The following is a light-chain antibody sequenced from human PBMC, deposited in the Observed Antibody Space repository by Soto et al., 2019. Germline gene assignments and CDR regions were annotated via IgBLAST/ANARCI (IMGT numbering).Light chain of an antibody. CDR2: AAS. J-gene: IGKJ1*01. CDR3: QQSYSTLTWT. Sequence: DIQMTQSPSSLSASVGDRVTITCRASQSISSYLNWYQQKPGKAPKLLIYAASSLQSGVPSRFSGSGSGTDFTLTISSLKTEDFANYYCQQSYSTLTWTFGQGTKVDI. CDR1: QSISSY. V-gene: IGKV1-39*01.